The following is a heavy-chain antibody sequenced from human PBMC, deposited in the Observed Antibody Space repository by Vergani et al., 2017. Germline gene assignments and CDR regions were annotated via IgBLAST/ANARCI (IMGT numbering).Heavy chain of an antibody. V-gene: IGHV1-18*01. CDR3: ARDSSSWYNYYYYGMDV. J-gene: IGHJ6*02. Sequence: QVQLVQSGAEVKKPGASVKVSCKASGYTFTSYGISWVRQAPGQGLEWIGWISAYNGNTNYAQKLQGRVTMTTDTSTSTAYMELRSLRSDDTAVYYCARDSSSWYNYYYYGMDVWGQGTTVTVSS. CDR1: GYTFTSYG. D-gene: IGHD6-13*01. CDR2: ISAYNGNT.